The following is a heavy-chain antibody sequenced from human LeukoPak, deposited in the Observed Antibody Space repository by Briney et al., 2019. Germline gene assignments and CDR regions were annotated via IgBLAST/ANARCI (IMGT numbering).Heavy chain of an antibody. D-gene: IGHD6-19*01. CDR1: GFTFSSCA. CDR2: IIDSGNSI. J-gene: IGHJ6*02. CDR3: ARSFSSGWYSYYYGMDV. Sequence: GGSLRLSCAASGFTFSSCAMSWVRQAPGKGLEWVSTIIDSGNSIYYADSAEGRFTISRDNSKNTLYLQMNSLRAGDTAVYYCARSFSSGWYSYYYGMDVWGQGTTVTVSS. V-gene: IGHV3-23*01.